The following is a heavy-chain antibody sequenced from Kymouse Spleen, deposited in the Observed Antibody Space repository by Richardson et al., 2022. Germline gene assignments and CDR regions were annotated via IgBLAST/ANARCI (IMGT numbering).Heavy chain of an antibody. Sequence: EVQLVESGGGLVQPGGSLRLSCAASGFTFSSYAMSWVRQAPGKGLEWVSAISGSGGSTYYADSVKGRFTISRDNSKNTLYLQMNSLRAEDTAVYYCAKSETFYYYYYYGMDVWGQGTTVTVSS. CDR1: GFTFSSYA. CDR3: AKSETFYYYYYYGMDV. CDR2: ISGSGGST. J-gene: IGHJ6*02. D-gene: IGHD3-3*01. V-gene: IGHV3-23*04.